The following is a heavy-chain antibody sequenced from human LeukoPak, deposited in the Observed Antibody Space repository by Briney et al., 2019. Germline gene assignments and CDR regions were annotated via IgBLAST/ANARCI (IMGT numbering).Heavy chain of an antibody. V-gene: IGHV3-30-3*01. CDR1: GFTFSSYA. J-gene: IGHJ3*02. D-gene: IGHD2-21*02. CDR3: ARPYCGGDCPGAFDI. CDR2: ISYDGSNK. Sequence: GGSLRLSCAASGFTFSSYAMHWVRQAPGKGLEWVAVISYDGSNKYYADSVKGRFTISRGNSKNTLYLQMNSLRAEDTAVYYCARPYCGGDCPGAFDIWGQGTMVTVSS.